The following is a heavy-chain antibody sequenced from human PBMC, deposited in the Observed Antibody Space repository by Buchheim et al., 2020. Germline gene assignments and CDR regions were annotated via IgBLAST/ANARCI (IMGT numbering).Heavy chain of an antibody. D-gene: IGHD6-13*01. J-gene: IGHJ6*02. V-gene: IGHV3-30*04. Sequence: QVQLVESGGGVVQPGRSLRLSCAASGFTFSSYAMHWVRQAPGKGLEWVAVISYDGSNKYYADSVKGRFTISRDNSKNTLYLQMNSLRAEDTAVYYCARDLKQLEHYYYYYGMDVWGQGTT. CDR2: ISYDGSNK. CDR3: ARDLKQLEHYYYYYGMDV. CDR1: GFTFSSYA.